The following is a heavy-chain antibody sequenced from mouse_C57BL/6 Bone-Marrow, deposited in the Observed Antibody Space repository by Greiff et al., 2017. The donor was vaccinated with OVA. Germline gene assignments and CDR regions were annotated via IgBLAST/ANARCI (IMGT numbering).Heavy chain of an antibody. CDR3: TTTTVVATLFFDV. Sequence: VQLQQSGAELVRPGASVKLSCTASGFNIKDYYMHWVKQRPEQGLEWIGRIDPEDGDTEYDQKFKGKATMTAATSSNTAYLQLRSLTSSDTAVYYCTTTTVVATLFFDVWGTGTTVTVSS. CDR2: IDPEDGDT. CDR1: GFNIKDYY. J-gene: IGHJ1*03. V-gene: IGHV14-1*01. D-gene: IGHD1-1*01.